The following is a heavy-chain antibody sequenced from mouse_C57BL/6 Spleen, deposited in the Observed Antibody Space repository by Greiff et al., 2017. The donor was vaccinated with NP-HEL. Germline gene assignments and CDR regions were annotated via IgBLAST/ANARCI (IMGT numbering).Heavy chain of an antibody. V-gene: IGHV5-4*03. D-gene: IGHD1-1*01. Sequence: DVMLVESGGGLVKPGGSLKLSCAASGFTFSSYAMSWVRQTPEKRLEWVATISDGGSYTYYPDNVKGRFTISRDNAKNNLYLQMSHLKSEDTAMYYCALGTTVVARYWYFDVWGTGTTVTVSS. CDR2: ISDGGSYT. CDR3: ALGTTVVARYWYFDV. CDR1: GFTFSSYA. J-gene: IGHJ1*03.